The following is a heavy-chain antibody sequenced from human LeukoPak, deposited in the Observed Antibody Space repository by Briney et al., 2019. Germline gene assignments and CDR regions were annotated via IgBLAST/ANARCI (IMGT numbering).Heavy chain of an antibody. D-gene: IGHD3-22*01. J-gene: IGHJ4*02. Sequence: GGSLRLSCAASRFTLSTYWMSWVRQAPGKGLEWVAHIKQDGSQEYYVDSVKGRFTISRDNAKNSLYLQMNSLRAEDTALYYCAKDYYDSSGYLDYWGQGTLVTVSS. CDR2: IKQDGSQE. V-gene: IGHV3-7*03. CDR1: RFTLSTYW. CDR3: AKDYYDSSGYLDY.